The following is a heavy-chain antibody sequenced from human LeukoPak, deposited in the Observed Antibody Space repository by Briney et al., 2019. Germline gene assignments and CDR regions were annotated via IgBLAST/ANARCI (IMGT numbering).Heavy chain of an antibody. Sequence: ASVKVSCKVSGYTLTELSMHWVRQAPGKGLEWMGGFDPEDGETIYAQKFQGRVTMTEDTSTDTAYMELSSLRSEDTAVYHCATDLVLDGDYYFDYWGQGTLVTVSS. D-gene: IGHD4-17*01. V-gene: IGHV1-24*01. J-gene: IGHJ4*02. CDR3: ATDLVLDGDYYFDY. CDR2: FDPEDGET. CDR1: GYTLTELS.